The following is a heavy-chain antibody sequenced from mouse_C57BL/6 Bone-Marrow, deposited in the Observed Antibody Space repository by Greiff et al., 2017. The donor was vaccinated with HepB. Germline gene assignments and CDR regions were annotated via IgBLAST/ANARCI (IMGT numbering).Heavy chain of an antibody. CDR2: ISGGGGNT. V-gene: IGHV5-9*01. J-gene: IGHJ3*01. D-gene: IGHD3-2*02. CDR3: ARPHSSGSGFAY. CDR1: GFTFSTYT. Sequence: EVQRVESGGGLVKPGGSLKLSCAASGFTFSTYTMSWVRQTPEKRLEWVATISGGGGNTYYPDSVKGRFTISRDNAKNTLYLQMSSLRSEDTALYYCARPHSSGSGFAYWGQGTLVTVSA.